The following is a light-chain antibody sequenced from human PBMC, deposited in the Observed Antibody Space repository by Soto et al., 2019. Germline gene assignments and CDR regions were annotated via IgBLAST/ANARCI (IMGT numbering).Light chain of an antibody. CDR1: QSISGY. Sequence: DIQMTHSPSSLSASVGDRVTITCRASQSISGYLNWYQKKSGKAPKLLIYAASTLQSGVPSRFSGSGSGTDFTLTISSLQPEDFASYYCQQVNSYPRTFGQGTKVDIK. J-gene: IGKJ1*01. CDR3: QQVNSYPRT. CDR2: AAS. V-gene: IGKV1-9*01.